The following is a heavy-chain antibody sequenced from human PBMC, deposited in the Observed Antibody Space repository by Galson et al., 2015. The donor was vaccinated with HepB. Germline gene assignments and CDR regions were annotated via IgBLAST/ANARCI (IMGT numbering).Heavy chain of an antibody. D-gene: IGHD3-22*01. CDR3: ARRLDYYDSSGYSTFDAFDI. V-gene: IGHV5-10-1*01. CDR1: GYSFTSYW. CDR2: IDPSDSYT. J-gene: IGHJ3*02. Sequence: QSGAEVKKPGESLRISCKGSGYSFTSYWISWVRQMPGKGLEWMGRIDPSDSYTNYSPSFQGHVTISADKPISTAYLQWSSLKASDTAMYYCARRLDYYDSSGYSTFDAFDIWGQGTMVTVSS.